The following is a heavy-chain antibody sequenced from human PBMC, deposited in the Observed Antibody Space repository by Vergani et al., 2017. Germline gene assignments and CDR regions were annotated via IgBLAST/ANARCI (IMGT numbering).Heavy chain of an antibody. J-gene: IGHJ4*02. CDR1: GYSISTGYY. CDR2: IYHSGST. V-gene: IGHV4-38-2*01. CDR3: ARGQWVIEA. Sequence: QVQLQESGPGLVKPSETLSLTCAVSGYSISTGYYWGWIRQPPGKGLRWIGSIYHSGSTSYNPSLKSRVTISVDTSRNQFSLKLTSVTAADTAVYYCARGQWVIEAWGQGTPVTVSS. D-gene: IGHD1-26*01.